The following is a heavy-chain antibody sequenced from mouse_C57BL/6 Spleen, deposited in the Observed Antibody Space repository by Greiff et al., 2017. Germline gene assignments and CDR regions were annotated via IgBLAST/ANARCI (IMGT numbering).Heavy chain of an antibody. V-gene: IGHV1-55*01. J-gene: IGHJ2*01. CDR3: AISDYSNYNYFDY. Sequence: QVQLQQPGAELVKPGASVKMSCKASGYTFTSSWINWVKQRPGQGLEWIGDIYPGSGSTNYNEKFKSKATLTVDTSSSTAYMQLSSRTSEDSAVYYGAISDYSNYNYFDYWGQGTTLTVSS. D-gene: IGHD2-5*01. CDR1: GYTFTSSW. CDR2: IYPGSGST.